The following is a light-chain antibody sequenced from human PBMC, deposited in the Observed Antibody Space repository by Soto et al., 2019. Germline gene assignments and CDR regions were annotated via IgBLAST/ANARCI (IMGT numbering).Light chain of an antibody. CDR3: QQYGSSPWR. Sequence: EIVLTQSPGTLSLSPGERATLSCRASQSVSSSYLAWYQQKPGQAPRLLIYGASSRATGIPDRFSGSGSGTDFTLTISRLEPEDFAVYYCQQYGSSPWRFSQGTKV. V-gene: IGKV3-20*01. J-gene: IGKJ1*01. CDR1: QSVSSSY. CDR2: GAS.